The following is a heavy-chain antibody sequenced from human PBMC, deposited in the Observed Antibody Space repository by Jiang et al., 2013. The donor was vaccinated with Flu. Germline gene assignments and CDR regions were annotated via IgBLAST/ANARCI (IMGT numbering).Heavy chain of an antibody. D-gene: IGHD3-22*01. V-gene: IGHV4-39*01. J-gene: IGHJ4*02. Sequence: EWIGSIYYSGSTYYNRPSKSRVTISVDTSKNQXSLKLSSVTAADTAVYYCASNHHYDSSGYLYWGQGTLVTVSS. CDR3: ASNHHYDSSGYLY. CDR2: IYYSGST.